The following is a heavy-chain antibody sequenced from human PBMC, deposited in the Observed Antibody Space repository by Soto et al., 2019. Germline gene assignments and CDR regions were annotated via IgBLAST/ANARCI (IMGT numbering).Heavy chain of an antibody. Sequence: SQTLSLTCVGSGDTVSSNSVAWNWVRNSPSRGLEWLGRTYYRSRWYSDYAVSVRSRIDINADTSKNQVSLQLNSVTPEDTAVYYCARSEEDSDYYYYGMDVWGQGSMVTVSS. CDR2: TYYRSRWYS. CDR3: ARSEEDSDYYYYGMDV. D-gene: IGHD2-15*01. CDR1: GDTVSSNSVA. J-gene: IGHJ6*02. V-gene: IGHV6-1*01.